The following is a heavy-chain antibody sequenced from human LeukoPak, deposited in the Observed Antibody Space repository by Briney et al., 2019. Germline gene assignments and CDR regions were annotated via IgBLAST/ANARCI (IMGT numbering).Heavy chain of an antibody. CDR1: GGSISSYY. J-gene: IGHJ5*02. D-gene: IGHD1-26*01. Sequence: SETLSLTSTVSGGSISSYYWSWIRQPPGKGLEWIGYIYYSGSTNYNPSPKSRVTISVDTSKNQFSLKLSSVTAADTAVYYCARQWELRGWFDPWGQGTLVTVSS. V-gene: IGHV4-59*08. CDR3: ARQWELRGWFDP. CDR2: IYYSGST.